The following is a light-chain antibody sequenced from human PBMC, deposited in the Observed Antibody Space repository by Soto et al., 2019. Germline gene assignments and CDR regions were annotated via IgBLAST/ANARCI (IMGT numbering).Light chain of an antibody. J-gene: IGKJ4*01. V-gene: IGKV1-33*01. Sequence: DIQMTQSPSSLSASVGDRVTITCQASQDISNDLNWYQQKPGKAPKLLIYDASNLETGVPSRFSGSGSGTDSTFTISSPQPEDIATYYCQQYYNLPLTVGGGTKVEIK. CDR3: QQYYNLPLT. CDR2: DAS. CDR1: QDISND.